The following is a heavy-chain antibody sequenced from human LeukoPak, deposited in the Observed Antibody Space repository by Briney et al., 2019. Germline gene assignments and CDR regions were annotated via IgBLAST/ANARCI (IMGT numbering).Heavy chain of an antibody. CDR1: GFTVSSNY. CDR3: ARTMVRGVIRYYYYMDV. V-gene: IGHV3-66*02. Sequence: GGSLRLSCAASGFTVSSNYMSWVRQAPGKGLEWVSVIYSGGSTYYADSVKGRFTISRDNSKNTLYLQMNSLRAEDTAVYYRARTMVRGVIRYYYYMDVWGKGTTVTVSS. CDR2: IYSGGST. D-gene: IGHD3-10*01. J-gene: IGHJ6*03.